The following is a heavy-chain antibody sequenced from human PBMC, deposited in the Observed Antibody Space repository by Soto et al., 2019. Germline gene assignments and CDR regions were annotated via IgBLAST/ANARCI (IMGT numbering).Heavy chain of an antibody. CDR1: GFTFSSYG. Sequence: PGGSLRLSCAASGFTFSSYGMHWVRQAPGKGLEWVAVISYDGSNKYYADSVKGRFTISRDNSKNTLYLQMNSLRAEDTAVYYCAKDGVLLWFGELLEYFDYWGQGTLVTVSS. V-gene: IGHV3-30*18. CDR2: ISYDGSNK. J-gene: IGHJ4*02. CDR3: AKDGVLLWFGELLEYFDY. D-gene: IGHD3-10*01.